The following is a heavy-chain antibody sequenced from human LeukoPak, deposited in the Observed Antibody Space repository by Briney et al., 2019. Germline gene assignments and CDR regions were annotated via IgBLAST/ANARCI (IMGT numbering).Heavy chain of an antibody. CDR1: GGSISSYY. Sequence: PSETLSLTCTVSGGSISSYYWSWIRQPPGKGLEWIGYIYYSGSTNYNPSLKSRVTISVDTSKNQFSLKLSSATAADTAVYYCARVRPNAMATTVGAFDIWGQGTMVTVSS. D-gene: IGHD5-24*01. V-gene: IGHV4-59*01. CDR2: IYYSGST. CDR3: ARVRPNAMATTVGAFDI. J-gene: IGHJ3*02.